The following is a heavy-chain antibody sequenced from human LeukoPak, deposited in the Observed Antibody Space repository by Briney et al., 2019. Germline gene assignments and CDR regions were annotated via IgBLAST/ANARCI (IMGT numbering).Heavy chain of an antibody. CDR2: VSGSGDGT. D-gene: IGHD4-17*01. V-gene: IGHV3-23*01. CDR1: GFTFTSYA. Sequence: GGSLRLSCAASGFTFTSYAMGWVRQAPGKGLEWVSSVSGSGDGTYYADSVKGRFAISRDNSKKTLDLHMDSLRAEDTAVYYCAKERLGGNYGDYAVDYWGQGTMVTVSS. CDR3: AKERLGGNYGDYAVDY. J-gene: IGHJ4*02.